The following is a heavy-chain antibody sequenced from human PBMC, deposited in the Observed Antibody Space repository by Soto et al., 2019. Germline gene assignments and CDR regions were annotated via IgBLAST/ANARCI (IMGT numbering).Heavy chain of an antibody. CDR3: ARDAPPADY. Sequence: QVQLVQSGAEVKKPGASVKVSCKASGYTFTSYAISWVRQAPGQGLEWMGWLSAHNGNTNYAQKAPSRVTMTTATSTSTAYMELRSLRSDATAVYYCARDAPPADYWGQGTLVTVSS. CDR2: LSAHNGNT. CDR1: GYTFTSYA. J-gene: IGHJ4*02. V-gene: IGHV1-18*01.